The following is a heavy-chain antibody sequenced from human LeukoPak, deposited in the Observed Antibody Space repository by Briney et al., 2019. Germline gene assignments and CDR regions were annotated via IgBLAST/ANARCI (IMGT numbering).Heavy chain of an antibody. J-gene: IGHJ4*02. CDR3: ASDDYGDYGLFDY. Sequence: SVKVSCKASGGTFSSYAISWVRQAPGQGLEWMGGIIPIFGTANYAQKFQGRVTITADESTNTAYMELSSLRSEDTAVYYCASDDYGDYGLFDYWGQGTLVTVSS. CDR1: GGTFSSYA. V-gene: IGHV1-69*13. D-gene: IGHD4-17*01. CDR2: IIPIFGTA.